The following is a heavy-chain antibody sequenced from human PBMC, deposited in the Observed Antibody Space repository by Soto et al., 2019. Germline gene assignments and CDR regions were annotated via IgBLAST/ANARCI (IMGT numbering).Heavy chain of an antibody. J-gene: IGHJ4*02. V-gene: IGHV1-69*01. D-gene: IGHD3-10*01. CDR1: GGIFSTYA. CDR2: IIPIFGTP. CDR3: ARDRDDYGSGNYYNRIDF. Sequence: QVQLVPSGAEVKKPGSSVKVSCKASGGIFSTYAISWLRQAPGQGLEWMGGIIPIFGTPNYAQRFHSSVTITADESTTTSYMELSRLKSEDTAVYYCARDRDDYGSGNYYNRIDFWGQGTLVTVAS.